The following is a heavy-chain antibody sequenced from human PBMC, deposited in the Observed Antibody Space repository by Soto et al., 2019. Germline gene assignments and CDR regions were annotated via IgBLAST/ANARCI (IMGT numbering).Heavy chain of an antibody. Sequence: SETLSLTCTVSGGSISSYYWRWIRQSPGKGLEWIGYIHYSGSTKSNPSLKSRVTISVDTSRNQVSLKLSSVTAADSAVYFCARARYQLLHPYYYGMDVWGQGTTVTVSS. CDR3: ARARYQLLHPYYYGMDV. CDR1: GGSISSYY. V-gene: IGHV4-59*01. CDR2: IHYSGST. D-gene: IGHD2-2*01. J-gene: IGHJ6*02.